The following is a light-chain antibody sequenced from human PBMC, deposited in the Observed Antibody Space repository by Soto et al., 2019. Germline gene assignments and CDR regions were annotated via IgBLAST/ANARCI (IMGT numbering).Light chain of an antibody. V-gene: IGKV3-20*01. CDR1: QSVSSSY. CDR2: GAS. Sequence: EIVLTQSPGTLSSSPGERATLSCRSSQSVSSSYLAWYQQKPGQAPRLLIYGASSRATGIPDRFSGSGSGTDFTLTISRLEPEDFALYDCQQYGGSTITFGLGTRLEIK. J-gene: IGKJ5*01. CDR3: QQYGGSTIT.